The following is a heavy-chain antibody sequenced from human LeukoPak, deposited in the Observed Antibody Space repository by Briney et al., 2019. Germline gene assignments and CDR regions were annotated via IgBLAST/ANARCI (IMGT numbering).Heavy chain of an antibody. CDR1: GGSFSYYY. D-gene: IGHD4-17*01. CDR2: INHSGIT. CDR3: ANPARDFADSGAITW. Sequence: SETLSLTCAVYGGSFSYYYWSWIRQPPGKGLEWIGEINHSGITNYNPSLKSRVTISADTSKNQFSLKLTSATAADTAVYYCANPARDFADSGAITWWGQGTLVTVSS. V-gene: IGHV4-34*01. J-gene: IGHJ4*02.